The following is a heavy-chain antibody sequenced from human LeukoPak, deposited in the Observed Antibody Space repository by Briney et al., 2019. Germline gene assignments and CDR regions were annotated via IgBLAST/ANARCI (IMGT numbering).Heavy chain of an antibody. V-gene: IGHV4-38-2*02. J-gene: IGHJ3*02. D-gene: IGHD3-10*01. Sequence: SETLSLTCTVSGYSISSGYYWGWIRQPPGKGLEWIGSIYHSGSTYYNPSLKSRVTISVDTSKNQFSLKLSSVTAADTAVYYCARAAIGELDAFDIWGQGTMVTVSS. CDR1: GYSISSGYY. CDR3: ARAAIGELDAFDI. CDR2: IYHSGST.